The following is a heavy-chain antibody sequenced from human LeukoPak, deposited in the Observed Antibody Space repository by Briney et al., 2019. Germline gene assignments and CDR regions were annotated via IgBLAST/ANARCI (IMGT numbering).Heavy chain of an antibody. D-gene: IGHD2-2*01. J-gene: IGHJ5*02. CDR3: ARGRWDRSSTSCYSVWFDP. Sequence: GGSLRLSCAASGFTVSSNYMSWVRQAPGKGLEWVSVIYSGGSTYYADSVKGRFTISRHNSKNTLYLQMNSLRAEDTAVYYCARGRWDRSSTSCYSVWFDPWGQGTLVTVSS. CDR1: GFTVSSNY. CDR2: IYSGGST. V-gene: IGHV3-53*04.